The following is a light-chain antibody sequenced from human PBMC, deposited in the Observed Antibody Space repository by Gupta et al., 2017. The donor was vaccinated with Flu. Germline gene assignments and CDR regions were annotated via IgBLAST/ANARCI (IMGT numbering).Light chain of an antibody. CDR2: LGS. Sequence: GEPASISCRSSQSLLHSNGYNYLDWYLQKPGQSPQLLIYLGSNRASGVPDRFSGSGSGTDFTLKISRVEAEDVGVYYCMQAPRPFGPGTKVDIK. CDR1: QSLLHSNGYNY. J-gene: IGKJ3*01. CDR3: MQAPRP. V-gene: IGKV2-28*01.